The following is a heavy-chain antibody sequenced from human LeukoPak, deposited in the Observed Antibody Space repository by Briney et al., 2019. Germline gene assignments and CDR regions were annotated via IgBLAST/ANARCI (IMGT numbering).Heavy chain of an antibody. CDR3: ARGIVVAPAATVDY. Sequence: GGSLRLSCAASGFTFSTYWMHWVRQAPGKGLVLVSRVNSDETTSTYADSVRGRFTISRDNAKNTLYLQMNGLRDEDTAVYYCARGIVVAPAATVDYWGQGTLVTVSS. CDR1: GFTFSTYW. V-gene: IGHV3-74*01. CDR2: VNSDETTS. D-gene: IGHD2-2*01. J-gene: IGHJ4*02.